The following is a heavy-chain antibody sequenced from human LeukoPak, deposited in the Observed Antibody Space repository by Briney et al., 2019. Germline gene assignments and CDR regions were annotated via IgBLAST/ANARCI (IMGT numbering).Heavy chain of an antibody. Sequence: SETLSLTCTVSGGSIRNYYWSWIRQPPGKGLEWIGYIHSSGSTNYNPSLKSRVTISVDTSKNQFSLKLTSVTAADTAVYYCARVNRIECSTSCDWFDPWGQGTLVTVSS. CDR3: ARVNRIECSTSCDWFDP. D-gene: IGHD2-2*01. V-gene: IGHV4-59*01. CDR2: IHSSGST. J-gene: IGHJ5*02. CDR1: GGSIRNYY.